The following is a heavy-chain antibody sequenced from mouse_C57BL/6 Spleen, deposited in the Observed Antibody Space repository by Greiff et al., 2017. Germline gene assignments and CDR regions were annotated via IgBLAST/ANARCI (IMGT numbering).Heavy chain of an antibody. J-gene: IGHJ4*01. V-gene: IGHV1-15*01. CDR1: GYTFTDYE. D-gene: IGHD2-1*01. Sequence: VQLQQSGAELVRPGASVTLSCKASGYTFTDYEMHWVKQTPVHGLEWIGAIDPETGGTAYNQKFKGKAILTADKSSSTAYMELRSLTSEDSAVYYCTRLGGNSRYYAMDYWGQGTSVTVSS. CDR3: TRLGGNSRYYAMDY. CDR2: IDPETGGT.